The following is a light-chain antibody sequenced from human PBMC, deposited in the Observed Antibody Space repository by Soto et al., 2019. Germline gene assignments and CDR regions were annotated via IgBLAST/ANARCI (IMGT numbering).Light chain of an antibody. CDR1: QSVSSN. CDR3: QQYNNWPLT. J-gene: IGKJ4*01. Sequence: EIVVTQFPATLSVSPGERATLSCRASQSVSSNLAWYMQKPGQAPRLLIYGASTRATGIPARFSGSGSGTEFTLTISSLQSEDFAVYYCQQYNNWPLTFGGGTKVEIK. CDR2: GAS. V-gene: IGKV3-15*01.